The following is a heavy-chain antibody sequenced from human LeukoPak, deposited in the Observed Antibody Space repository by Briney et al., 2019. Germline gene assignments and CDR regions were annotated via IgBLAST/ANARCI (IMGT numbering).Heavy chain of an antibody. J-gene: IGHJ6*03. V-gene: IGHV3-11*04. CDR2: ISSSGATI. Sequence: GGSLRLSCAASGFTFSDYYMTWIRQAPGKGLAWVSYISSSGATIHYADSVKGRFTISRDNAKNSLYLQMNSLRADDTAVYYCAREPGSGNSRFNYYFYMDVWGKGTTVTVSS. CDR1: GFTFSDYY. D-gene: IGHD4-23*01. CDR3: AREPGSGNSRFNYYFYMDV.